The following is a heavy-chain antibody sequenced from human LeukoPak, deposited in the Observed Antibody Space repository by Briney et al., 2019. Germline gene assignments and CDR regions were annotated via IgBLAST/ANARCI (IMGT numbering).Heavy chain of an antibody. Sequence: GGSLRLSCEASGLTFSGYSMSWVRQAPGKGLEWISYIGIDSGNTNYAHSVKGRFTISGDKAKNSLYLQMSSLRVEDTAVYYCARDYKYAFDNWGQGTLVTVSS. D-gene: IGHD5-24*01. CDR1: GLTFSGYS. CDR2: IGIDSGNT. V-gene: IGHV3-48*01. CDR3: ARDYKYAFDN. J-gene: IGHJ4*02.